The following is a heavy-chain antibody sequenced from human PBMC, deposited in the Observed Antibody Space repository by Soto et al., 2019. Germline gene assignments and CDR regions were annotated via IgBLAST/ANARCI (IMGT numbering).Heavy chain of an antibody. CDR1: GFTSSDHY. V-gene: IGHV3-72*01. D-gene: IGHD2-21*01. CDR3: ARHIPYHGKDV. J-gene: IGHJ6*02. CDR2: IRNKVNSYTT. Sequence: EVQLVESGGGLVQPGGSLRLSCAASGFTSSDHYIDWVRQAPGKGLEWVGRIRNKVNSYTTEYAASVKGRFTISRDDSRNSLYRQMNNLKTEDTGVYYCARHIPYHGKDVWGQGTTVTVSS.